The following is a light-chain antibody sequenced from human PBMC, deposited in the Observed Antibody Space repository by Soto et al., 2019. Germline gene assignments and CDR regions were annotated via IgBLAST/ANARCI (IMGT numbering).Light chain of an antibody. Sequence: DIQMTQSPSILSASVGDRVTITCRSSQTITNCLAWYQQKPGKAPRLLIYDASSLESWVPSRFSGSGSGTEFTLSISSLQPEDFATYYCQQFNNYPLTFGQGTRLEIK. V-gene: IGKV1-5*01. CDR1: QTITNC. CDR2: DAS. J-gene: IGKJ5*01. CDR3: QQFNNYPLT.